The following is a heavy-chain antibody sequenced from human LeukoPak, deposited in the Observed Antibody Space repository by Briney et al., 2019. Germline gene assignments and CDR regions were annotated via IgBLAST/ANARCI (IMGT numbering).Heavy chain of an antibody. CDR2: INHSGST. J-gene: IGHJ4*02. CDR3: ARLHGYSYGLYPSIPQIFDY. CDR1: GGSFSGYY. Sequence: SETLSLTCAVYGGSFSGYYWSWIRQPPGKGLEWIGEINHSGSTNYNPSLKSRVTISVDTSKNQFSLKLSSVTAADTAVYYCARLHGYSYGLYPSIPQIFDYWGQGTLVTVSS. V-gene: IGHV4-34*01. D-gene: IGHD5-18*01.